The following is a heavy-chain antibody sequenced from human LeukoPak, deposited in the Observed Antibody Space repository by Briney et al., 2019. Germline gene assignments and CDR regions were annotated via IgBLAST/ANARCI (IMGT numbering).Heavy chain of an antibody. CDR1: GGSISSSDYY. CDR3: ASGYSSFNWFDP. V-gene: IGHV4-39*07. CDR2: IYNSGMT. D-gene: IGHD6-19*01. Sequence: SETLSLTCTVSGGSISSSDYYWAWIRQPPGKGLEWIETIYNSGMTYYNPSLKSRATISLDTSKNQFSLKLSSVTAADTAVYYCASGYSSFNWFDPWGQGTLVTVSS. J-gene: IGHJ5*02.